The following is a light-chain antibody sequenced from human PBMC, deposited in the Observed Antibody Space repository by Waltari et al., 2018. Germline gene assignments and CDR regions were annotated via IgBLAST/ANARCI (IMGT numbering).Light chain of an antibody. J-gene: IGLJ2*01. CDR1: SPRIAS. Sequence: SSEMPQDPAVSVALGQTVRITCTGDSPRIASVSWVLQKPGQAPDLVIYGKNSRPSGIPDRFSASSSGSTASLTIIGAQAEDEADYYCHSRDISGDVLIGGGTKLTVV. CDR2: GKN. V-gene: IGLV3-19*01. CDR3: HSRDISGDVL.